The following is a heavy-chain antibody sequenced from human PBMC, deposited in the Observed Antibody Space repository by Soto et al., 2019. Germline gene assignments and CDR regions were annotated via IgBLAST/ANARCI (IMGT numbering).Heavy chain of an antibody. CDR2: INSDESSA. V-gene: IGHV3-74*01. J-gene: IGHJ4*02. D-gene: IGHD1-26*01. Sequence: EVQLVESGGGLVQPGGSLRLSCAASGFSLSGYWMHWVRQVPGKGLEWVSRINSDESSASYADSVKGRFTISRDNAKNTLYLQMDSLRVEDTAVYYCTRIPNDGSYAFDCWGQGTLVTVSS. CDR3: TRIPNDGSYAFDC. CDR1: GFSLSGYW.